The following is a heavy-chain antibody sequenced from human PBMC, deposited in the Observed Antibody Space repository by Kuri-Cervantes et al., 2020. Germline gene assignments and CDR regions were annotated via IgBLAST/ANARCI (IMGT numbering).Heavy chain of an antibody. CDR3: ARESSGSFDY. D-gene: IGHD6-19*01. CDR2: ISGSGSII. Sequence: GESLKISCAASGFTFSAFGMNWVRQVPGKGLEWVSYISGSGSIIYYADSVKGRFTISRDNAKNSLYLQMNSLRAEDTAVYYCARESSGSFDYWGQGTLVTDSS. CDR1: GFTFSAFG. J-gene: IGHJ4*02. V-gene: IGHV3-48*04.